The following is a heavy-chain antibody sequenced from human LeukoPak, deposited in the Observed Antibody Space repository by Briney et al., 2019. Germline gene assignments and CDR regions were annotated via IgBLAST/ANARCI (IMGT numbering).Heavy chain of an antibody. J-gene: IGHJ5*02. Sequence: SETLSLTCTVSGGSISRYYWSWIRQPPGKGLEWIGYIYYSGSTNYNPSLKSRVTISVDTSKNQFSLKLSSVTAADTAVYYCARGGSYYDFWSGGNWFDPWGQGTLVTVSS. V-gene: IGHV4-59*01. CDR3: ARGGSYYDFWSGGNWFDP. CDR2: IYYSGST. CDR1: GGSISRYY. D-gene: IGHD3-3*01.